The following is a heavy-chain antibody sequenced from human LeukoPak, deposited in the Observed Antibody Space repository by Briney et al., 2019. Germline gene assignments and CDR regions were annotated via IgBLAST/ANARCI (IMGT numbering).Heavy chain of an antibody. Sequence: GGSLRLSCAASGFTFSSYWMHWVRQAPGKGLVWVSRINSDGSSTSYADSVKGRFTISRDNAKNSLYLQMNSLRAEDTALYYCAKGDTIVGATSDAFDIWGQGTMVTVSS. J-gene: IGHJ3*02. V-gene: IGHV3-74*01. CDR2: INSDGSST. CDR1: GFTFSSYW. D-gene: IGHD1-26*01. CDR3: AKGDTIVGATSDAFDI.